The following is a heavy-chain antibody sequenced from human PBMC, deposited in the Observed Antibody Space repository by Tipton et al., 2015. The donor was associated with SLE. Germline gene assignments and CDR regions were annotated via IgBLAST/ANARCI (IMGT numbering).Heavy chain of an antibody. J-gene: IGHJ4*02. CDR3: ARASLRLHLGQLSALVY. Sequence: QVQLVQSGPEVKKPGASVKVSCKASGYTFTSYDINWVRQATGQGLEWMGWMNPNSGNTGYAQKFQGRATMTRNTTISTAYMELSSLRSEGPAVYYWARASLRLHLGQLSALVYWGQGTLVTVSS. CDR2: MNPNSGNT. V-gene: IGHV1-8*01. CDR1: GYTFTSYD. D-gene: IGHD3-16*02.